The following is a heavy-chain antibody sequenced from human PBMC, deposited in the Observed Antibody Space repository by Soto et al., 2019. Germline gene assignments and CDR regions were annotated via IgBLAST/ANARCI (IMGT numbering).Heavy chain of an antibody. CDR3: ARRTVTHEAFDI. D-gene: IGHD4-17*01. J-gene: IGHJ3*02. Sequence: SETLSVTCTVAGGSSSSYYWSWIRQPPGKGLEWIGYIYYSGSTNYNPSLKSRVTISVDTSNNQFSLKLSSVTAADTAVYYCARRTVTHEAFDIWGQGTMVTVSS. CDR1: GGSSSSYY. CDR2: IYYSGST. V-gene: IGHV4-59*08.